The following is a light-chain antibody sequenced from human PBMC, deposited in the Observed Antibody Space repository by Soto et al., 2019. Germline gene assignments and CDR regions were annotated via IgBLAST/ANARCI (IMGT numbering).Light chain of an antibody. Sequence: DIQMTQSPSTLPASVVDRVTITFLASQNLDDYSSWYQPKPGKALKLLIYDASNFDSGVRARFSSGGSGTEFTLTISSLQPDDFANYYCQQYNSYWTFGQGTEVDIK. V-gene: IGKV1-5*01. CDR1: QNLDDY. CDR2: DAS. J-gene: IGKJ1*01. CDR3: QQYNSYWT.